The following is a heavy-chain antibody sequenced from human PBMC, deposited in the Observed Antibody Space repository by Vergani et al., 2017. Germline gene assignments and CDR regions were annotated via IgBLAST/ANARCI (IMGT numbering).Heavy chain of an antibody. CDR1: GFTFSSYA. Sequence: EVQLVESGGGLVKPGGSLRLSCAASGFTFSSYAMSWVRQAPGKGLEWVSAISGSGGSTYYADSVKGRFTISRDNSKNTLYLQMNSLRAEDTAVYYCAKVEGDILTGYYIAYIDYWGQGTLVTVSS. CDR3: AKVEGDILTGYYIAYIDY. V-gene: IGHV3-23*04. CDR2: ISGSGGST. J-gene: IGHJ4*02. D-gene: IGHD3-9*01.